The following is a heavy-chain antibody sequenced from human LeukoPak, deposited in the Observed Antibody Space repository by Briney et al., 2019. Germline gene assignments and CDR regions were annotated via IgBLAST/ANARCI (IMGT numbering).Heavy chain of an antibody. CDR3: MSPMTTVPSRDY. CDR2: ISGSSSYI. V-gene: IGHV3-21*01. J-gene: IGHJ4*02. D-gene: IGHD4-17*01. Sequence: PGGSLRLSCAASGFTFSSYSMNWVRQAPGKGLEWVSSISGSSSYIYYADSVKGRFTISRDNAKNSLYLQMNSLRAGDTAVYYCMSPMTTVPSRDYWGQGTLVTVSS. CDR1: GFTFSSYS.